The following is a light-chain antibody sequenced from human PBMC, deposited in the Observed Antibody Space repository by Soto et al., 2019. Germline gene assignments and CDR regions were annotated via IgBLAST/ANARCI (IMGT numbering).Light chain of an antibody. CDR3: QQRSNGGT. V-gene: IGKV3-11*01. CDR2: DAS. J-gene: IGKJ4*01. CDR1: QSVSSY. Sequence: EIVLTQSPATLSLSPGERATLSCRASQSVSSYLAWYQQKPGQAPRLLLYDASNRATGIPARFSGSGSGTDFTLTISSLEPEDFAVYYCQQRSNGGTFGGGTKVEIK.